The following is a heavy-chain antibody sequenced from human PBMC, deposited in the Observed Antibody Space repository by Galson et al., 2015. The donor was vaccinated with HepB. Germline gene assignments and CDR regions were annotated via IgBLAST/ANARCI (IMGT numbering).Heavy chain of an antibody. CDR1: GFTFSSYS. CDR2: ISSSSSTI. V-gene: IGHV3-48*01. CDR3: ARGIFAVAGTRFDP. Sequence: SLRLSCAASGFTFSSYSMNWVRQAPGKGLEWVSYISSSSSTIYYADSVKGRFTISRDNAKNSLYLQMNSLRAEDTAVYYCARGIFAVAGTRFDPWGQGTLVTVSS. J-gene: IGHJ5*02. D-gene: IGHD3-3*02.